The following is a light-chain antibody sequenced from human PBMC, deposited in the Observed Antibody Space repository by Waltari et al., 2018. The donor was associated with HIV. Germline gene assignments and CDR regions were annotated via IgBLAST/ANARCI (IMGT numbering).Light chain of an antibody. J-gene: IGLJ1*01. CDR3: QSYDSSLSAFYV. CDR2: GIS. CDR1: SSNIGAGYD. Sequence: QSVLTQPPSVSGAPGQRVTISCTGSSSNIGAGYDVHWYQQLPGTAPKLLIYGISSRPSGVPDRFSGSKSGTSASLAITGRQAEDEACYYCQSYDSSLSAFYVFGTGTKVTVL. V-gene: IGLV1-40*01.